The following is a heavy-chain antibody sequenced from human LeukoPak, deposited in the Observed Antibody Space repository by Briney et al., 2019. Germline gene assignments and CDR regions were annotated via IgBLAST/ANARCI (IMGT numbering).Heavy chain of an antibody. CDR2: ISYDGSNK. D-gene: IGHD6-25*01. CDR3: ARDQASSGNNDAFDI. CDR1: GLTFSSYA. J-gene: IGHJ3*02. Sequence: GGSLRLSCAASGLTFSSYAMHWVRQAPGKGLEWVAVISYDGSNKYYADSVKGRFTISRDNSKNTLYLQMNSLRAEDTAVYYCARDQASSGNNDAFDIWGQGTMVTVSS. V-gene: IGHV3-30-3*01.